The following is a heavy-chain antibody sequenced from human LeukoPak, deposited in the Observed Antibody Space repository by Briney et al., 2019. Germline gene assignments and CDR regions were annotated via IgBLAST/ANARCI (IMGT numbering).Heavy chain of an antibody. V-gene: IGHV3-30*18. D-gene: IGHD2-15*01. Sequence: SGGSLRLSCAASGFTFSSYGMHWVRQAPGKGLEWVAVISYDGSNKYYADSVKGRFTISRDNSKNTLYLQMNSLRAEDTAVYCAKDRIKDTGFYYGMDVWGQGTTVTVSS. CDR3: AKDRIKDTGFYYGMDV. CDR2: ISYDGSNK. J-gene: IGHJ6*02. CDR1: GFTFSSYG.